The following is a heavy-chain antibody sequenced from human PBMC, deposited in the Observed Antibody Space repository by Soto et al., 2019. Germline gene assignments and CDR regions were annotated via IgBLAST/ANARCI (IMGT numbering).Heavy chain of an antibody. CDR3: SKGGSFGGSLDA. Sequence: EVQLLDSGGGLVQPGGSLRLSCAASGFTFIDYAMSWVRQAPGKGLEWVATISTAGNSTFSADSVKGLFTISRDNSKNTLYLQMNSLRGEGTAFYFCSKGGSFGGSLDAWGRGTLVTVSS. D-gene: IGHD3-10*01. CDR1: GFTFIDYA. V-gene: IGHV3-23*01. J-gene: IGHJ5*02. CDR2: ISTAGNST.